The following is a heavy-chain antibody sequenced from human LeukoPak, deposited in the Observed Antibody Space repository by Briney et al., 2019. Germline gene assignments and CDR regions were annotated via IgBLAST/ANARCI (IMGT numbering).Heavy chain of an antibody. CDR2: INSGGSST. CDR1: GFTFSSYW. V-gene: IGHV3-74*01. D-gene: IGHD3-22*01. J-gene: IGHJ5*02. Sequence: GGSLSLTCAASGFTFSSYWMRWIRQAPGKGLVWVSRINSGGSSTSYADSVKGRFTISRDNAKNTLYLQMHSLRAEDTAVYYCAREGYYYDDSIDNLFDPWGQGTLVTVSS. CDR3: AREGYYYDDSIDNLFDP.